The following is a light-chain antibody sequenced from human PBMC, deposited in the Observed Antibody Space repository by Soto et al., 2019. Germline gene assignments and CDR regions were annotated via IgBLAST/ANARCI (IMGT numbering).Light chain of an antibody. Sequence: DIVLTQSPGTLSLASGERATLSCRTSQSISGTYLAWYQQKPGQAPRLLIYSESTRATGIPDRFSGSGSGTDFALTISRLEPEDFAVYYCQHYGAAPITFGQGTRLEIK. CDR3: QHYGAAPIT. CDR2: SES. CDR1: QSISGTY. V-gene: IGKV3-20*01. J-gene: IGKJ5*01.